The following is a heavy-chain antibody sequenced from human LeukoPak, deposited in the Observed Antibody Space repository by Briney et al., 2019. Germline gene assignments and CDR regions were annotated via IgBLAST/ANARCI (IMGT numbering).Heavy chain of an antibody. CDR2: ISNDGSNK. D-gene: IGHD5-12*01. CDR3: ARSDVDMAA. CDR1: GFTFSTYS. Sequence: GGSLRLSCAASGFTFSTYSMHWVRQAPGKGLEWVAVISNDGSNKLYTDSVKGRFTISRDNSKNTLYLQMNSLRAEDTAVYYCARSDVDMAAWGQGTLVTVSS. J-gene: IGHJ5*02. V-gene: IGHV3-30*03.